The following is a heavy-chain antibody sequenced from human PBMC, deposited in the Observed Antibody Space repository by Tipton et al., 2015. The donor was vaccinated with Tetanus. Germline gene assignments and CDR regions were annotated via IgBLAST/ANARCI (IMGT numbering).Heavy chain of an antibody. CDR3: ARDFVFSTQSRPFFDI. D-gene: IGHD2/OR15-2a*01. CDR2: INPSGGTT. CDR1: GYRFTSYS. Sequence: QLVQSGAEVKKPGASVTVSCEATGYRFTSYSIHWVRQAPGRGLEWVGMINPSGGTTMYTQRFQGRVSVTRDTSTNIVYMELSSLRSEDTAVYYCARDFVFSTQSRPFFDIWGQGTLVTVSS. V-gene: IGHV1-46*01. J-gene: IGHJ4*02.